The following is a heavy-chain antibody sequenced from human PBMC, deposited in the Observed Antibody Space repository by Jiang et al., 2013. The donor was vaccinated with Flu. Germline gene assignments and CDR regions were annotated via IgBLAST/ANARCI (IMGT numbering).Heavy chain of an antibody. J-gene: IGHJ4*02. D-gene: IGHD3-10*01. Sequence: SGFTFDDYAMHWVRASSRKGLEWVSGISWNSGSIGYADSVKGRFTISRDNAKNSLYLQMNSLRAEDTALYYCAKDTSMVRGVIRGWGQGTLVTVSS. CDR2: ISWNSGSI. CDR1: GFTFDDYA. CDR3: AKDTSMVRGVIRG. V-gene: IGHV3-9*01.